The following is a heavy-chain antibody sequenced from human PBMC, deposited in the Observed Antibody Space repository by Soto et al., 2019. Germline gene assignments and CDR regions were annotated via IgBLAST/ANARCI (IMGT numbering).Heavy chain of an antibody. V-gene: IGHV3-15*07. CDR3: TTDAPYVLRYFDWLLGYYFDY. D-gene: IGHD3-9*01. CDR2: IKSKTDGGTT. Sequence: EVQLVESGGGLVKPGGSLRLSCAASGFTFSNAWMNWVRQAPGKGLEWVGRIKSKTDGGTTDYAAPVKGRFTISRDDSKNTLYLQMNSLKTEDTAVYYCTTDAPYVLRYFDWLLGYYFDYWGQGTLVTVSS. CDR1: GFTFSNAW. J-gene: IGHJ4*02.